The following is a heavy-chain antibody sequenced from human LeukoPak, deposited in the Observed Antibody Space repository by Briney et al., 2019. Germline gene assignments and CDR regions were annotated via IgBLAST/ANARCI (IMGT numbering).Heavy chain of an antibody. J-gene: IGHJ6*02. Sequence: GGSLRLSWAASGFTFSDYSMNWVRQAPAKGLEWVSSISSSSDSIYYADSVKGRFTISRDNAKNSLYLQVNSLRAEDTAVYYCARCSGGTCYSGAHSFYGMDVWGQGTTVSVSS. CDR3: ARCSGGTCYSGAHSFYGMDV. CDR2: ISSSSDSI. CDR1: GFTFSDYS. D-gene: IGHD2-15*01. V-gene: IGHV3-21*01.